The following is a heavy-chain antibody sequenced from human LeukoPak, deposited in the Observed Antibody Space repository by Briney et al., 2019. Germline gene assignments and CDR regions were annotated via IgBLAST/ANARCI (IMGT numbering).Heavy chain of an antibody. CDR3: ARGTSADWSYFDY. CDR1: GFTFSSNY. CDR2: IYSGGTT. J-gene: IGHJ4*02. Sequence: PGGSLRLSCAPSGFTFSSNYMSWVRQAPGKGLEWVSIIYSGGTTYYADSVKGIFTISRDNSKNTLYLQVNSLRAEDTAVYYCARGTSADWSYFDYWGQGTLVTVSS. D-gene: IGHD6-13*01. V-gene: IGHV3-66*01.